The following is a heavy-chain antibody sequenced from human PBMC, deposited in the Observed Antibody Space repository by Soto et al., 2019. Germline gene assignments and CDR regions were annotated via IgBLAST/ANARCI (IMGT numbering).Heavy chain of an antibody. D-gene: IGHD2-2*01. Sequence: GESLKISCKGPGYSFTSYWISWVRQMPGKGLEWMGRIDPSDSYTNYSPSFQGHVTISADKGISTAYLQWSSLKASDTAMYYCARHGVVVPFNWFDPWGQGTLVTVYS. J-gene: IGHJ5*02. CDR3: ARHGVVVPFNWFDP. V-gene: IGHV5-10-1*01. CDR1: GYSFTSYW. CDR2: IDPSDSYT.